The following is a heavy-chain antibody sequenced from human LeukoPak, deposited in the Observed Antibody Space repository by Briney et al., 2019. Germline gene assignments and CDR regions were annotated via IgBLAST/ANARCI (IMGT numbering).Heavy chain of an antibody. D-gene: IGHD4-11*01. V-gene: IGHV3-21*04. Sequence: GGSLRLSCAASGFTFSSYSVNWVRQAPGKGLEWVSSISSSSGYIYYSDSVKGRFTISRDNSKNTLYLQMNSLRAEDAAVYYCANEYSKGDIWGQGTMVTVSS. CDR2: ISSSSGYI. CDR1: GFTFSSYS. CDR3: ANEYSKGDI. J-gene: IGHJ3*02.